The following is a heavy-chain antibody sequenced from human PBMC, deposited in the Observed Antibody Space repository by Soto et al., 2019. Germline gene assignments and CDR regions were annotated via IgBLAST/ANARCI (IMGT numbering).Heavy chain of an antibody. Sequence: QVHLVQSGAGVKKPGASVKVSCKASGNTFTGHFVHRVRQAPGQGLEWMGWINPKNGATNYAQNFQDWVTMTRDTSTTTAYMEVRRLRSDDTAVYYCATNDGGGSGSQLNYWGRGTLVTVSS. J-gene: IGHJ4*02. D-gene: IGHD6-19*01. CDR3: ATNDGGGSGSQLNY. V-gene: IGHV1-2*04. CDR2: INPKNGAT. CDR1: GNTFTGHF.